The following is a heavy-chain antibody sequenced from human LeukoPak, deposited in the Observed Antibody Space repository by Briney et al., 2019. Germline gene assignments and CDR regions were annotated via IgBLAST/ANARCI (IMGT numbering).Heavy chain of an antibody. CDR3: ARDAPFWSGSGTQFDP. J-gene: IGHJ5*02. Sequence: SETLSLTCTVSGGSISSSSYYWGWIRQPPGKGLEWIGSIYYSGSTYYNPSLKSRVTISVDTSKNQFSLKLSSVTAADTAVYYCARDAPFWSGSGTQFDPWGQGTLVTVPS. V-gene: IGHV4-39*07. CDR1: GGSISSSSYY. D-gene: IGHD3-3*01. CDR2: IYYSGST.